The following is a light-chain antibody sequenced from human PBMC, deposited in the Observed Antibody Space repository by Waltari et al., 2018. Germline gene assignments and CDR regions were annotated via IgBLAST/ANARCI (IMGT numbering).Light chain of an antibody. J-gene: IGLJ3*02. CDR2: DVN. Sequence: QSALTQPASVSGSPGQSLTISCTGTSSDVGGYNYVSWYQQHPGKAPKLMIYDVNKRPSGISNRFSGSKSGNTASLTISGLQAEDEADYYCSSYTSSSTWVFGGGTKLTVL. CDR3: SSYTSSSTWV. V-gene: IGLV2-14*01. CDR1: SSDVGGYNY.